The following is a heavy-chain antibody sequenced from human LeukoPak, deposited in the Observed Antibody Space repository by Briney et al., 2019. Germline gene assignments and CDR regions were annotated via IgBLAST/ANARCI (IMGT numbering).Heavy chain of an antibody. J-gene: IGHJ4*02. D-gene: IGHD6-25*01. V-gene: IGHV4-34*01. CDR3: SRGSDESRTGDY. Sequence: SETLSLTCAIYGGSFSHYYWSWIRQPPGKGLEWVGEIHPSGSTSFNPSLESRVSISKDTSKNQFSLKLTSVTAADTAVYYCSRGSDESRTGDYWGQGTLVTVSS. CDR1: GGSFSHYY. CDR2: IHPSGST.